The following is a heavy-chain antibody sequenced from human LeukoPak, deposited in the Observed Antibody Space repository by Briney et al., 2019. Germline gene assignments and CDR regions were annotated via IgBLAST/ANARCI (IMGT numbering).Heavy chain of an antibody. CDR3: ARGTSDFWSRYYFDY. D-gene: IGHD3-3*01. Sequence: SETLSLTCTVSGGSISSYYWSWIRQPAGKGLEWSGRIYTSGSTNYNPSLKSRVTMSVDTSKNQFSLKLSSVTAADTAVYYCARGTSDFWSRYYFDYWGQGTLVTVSS. CDR1: GGSISSYY. CDR2: IYTSGST. V-gene: IGHV4-4*07. J-gene: IGHJ4*02.